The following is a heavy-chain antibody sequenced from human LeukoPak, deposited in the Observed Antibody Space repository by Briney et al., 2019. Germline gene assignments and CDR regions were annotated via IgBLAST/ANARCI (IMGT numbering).Heavy chain of an antibody. CDR3: ARDEGATYYYDSSGYYFFDY. D-gene: IGHD3-22*01. CDR1: GFTFSSYS. V-gene: IGHV3-21*01. J-gene: IGHJ4*02. Sequence: PGGSLRLPCAASGFTFSSYSMNWVRQARGKGLEWVSSISSSSSYIYYADSVKGRFTISRDNAKNSLYLQMNSLRAEDTAVYYCARDEGATYYYDSSGYYFFDYWGQGTLVTVSS. CDR2: ISSSSSYI.